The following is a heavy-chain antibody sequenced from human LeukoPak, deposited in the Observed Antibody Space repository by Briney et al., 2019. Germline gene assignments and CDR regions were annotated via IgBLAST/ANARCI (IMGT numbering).Heavy chain of an antibody. CDR3: ARHRSRGYCSSTSCYGLDY. CDR1: GGSISSGNYY. CDR2: ISHSGST. D-gene: IGHD2-2*01. J-gene: IGHJ4*02. V-gene: IGHV4-39*01. Sequence: SETLSLTCTVSGGSISSGNYYWGWIRQPPGKGLEWIGSISHSGSTNYNPSLKSRVTISVDTSKNQFSLKLSSVTAADTAVYYCARHRSRGYCSSTSCYGLDYWGQGTLVTVSS.